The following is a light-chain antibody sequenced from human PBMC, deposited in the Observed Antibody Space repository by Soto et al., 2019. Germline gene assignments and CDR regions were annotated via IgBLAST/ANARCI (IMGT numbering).Light chain of an antibody. V-gene: IGLV2-14*01. CDR3: SSYTSSSTLEVV. Sequence: QSVLTQPASVSGSPGQSITISCTGTSSDVGGYNYVSWYQQHPGKAPKLMIYDVSNRPSGVSNRFSGSKSGNTASLTISGLQAEDEADYYCSSYTSSSTLEVVSGGGTQLTVL. J-gene: IGLJ2*01. CDR1: SSDVGGYNY. CDR2: DVS.